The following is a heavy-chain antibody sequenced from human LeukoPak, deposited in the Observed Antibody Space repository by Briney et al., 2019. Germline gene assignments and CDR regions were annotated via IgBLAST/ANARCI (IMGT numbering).Heavy chain of an antibody. CDR2: ISWNSGSI. Sequence: PGGSLRLSCAASGFTFDDYAMHWVRHAPGKGLEWVSGISWNSGSIGYADSVKGRFTISRDNAKNSLYLQMNSLRAEDTALYYCAKGARRNYPYHESDYWGQGTLVTVSS. D-gene: IGHD1-7*01. CDR3: AKGARRNYPYHESDY. CDR1: GFTFDDYA. J-gene: IGHJ4*02. V-gene: IGHV3-9*01.